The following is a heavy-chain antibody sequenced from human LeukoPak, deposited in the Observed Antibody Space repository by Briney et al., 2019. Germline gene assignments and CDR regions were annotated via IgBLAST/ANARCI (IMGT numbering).Heavy chain of an antibody. CDR2: INQDGSEI. D-gene: IGHD6-13*01. V-gene: IGHV3-7*01. CDR1: GLTFSSYW. CDR3: ARDWVRSSCTD. J-gene: IGHJ4*02. Sequence: GRSLRLSCAASGLTFSSYWMSWVRQAPGKGLEWVANINQDGSEIYYVDSVKGRFTISRDNAKNSLHLQMNSLRADDTAVYYCARDWVRSSCTDWGQGTLVTVSS.